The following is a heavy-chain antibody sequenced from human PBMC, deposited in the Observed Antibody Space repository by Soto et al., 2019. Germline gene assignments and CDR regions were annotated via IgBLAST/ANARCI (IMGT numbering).Heavy chain of an antibody. V-gene: IGHV1-8*01. Sequence: QVQLVQSGADVKKPGASVKVSCKAPGYTFPSYDITLVRQATGQGLEWMGWTNPNSGNTGYAQKFQGRVTMTRNTSISTGYMALSSLRSEDTAVYYCAREKNGYGLWPWGQGTLVTVSS. CDR2: TNPNSGNT. CDR3: AREKNGYGLWP. J-gene: IGHJ5*02. CDR1: GYTFPSYD. D-gene: IGHD5-18*01.